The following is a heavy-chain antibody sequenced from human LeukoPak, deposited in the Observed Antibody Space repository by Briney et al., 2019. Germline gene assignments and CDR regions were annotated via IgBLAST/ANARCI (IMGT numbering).Heavy chain of an antibody. CDR3: ASPRAYSSSWEFDY. D-gene: IGHD6-13*01. V-gene: IGHV3-30-3*01. Sequence: GGSLRLSCAASGFTFSSYAMSWVRQAPGKGLEWVAVISYDGSNKYYADSVKGRFTISRDNSKNTLYLQMNSLRAEDTAVYYCASPRAYSSSWEFDYWGQGTLVTVSS. CDR1: GFTFSSYA. J-gene: IGHJ4*02. CDR2: ISYDGSNK.